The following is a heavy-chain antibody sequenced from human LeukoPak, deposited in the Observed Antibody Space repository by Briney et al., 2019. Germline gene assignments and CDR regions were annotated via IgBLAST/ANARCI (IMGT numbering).Heavy chain of an antibody. CDR2: INPSGGST. V-gene: IGHV1-46*01. Sequence: ASVKVSCKASGYTFTSYYMHWVRQAPGQGLEWMGIINPSGGSTSYAQKFQGRVTMTRDTSTSTVYMELSSLRSEDTAVYYCARDRAEYLRPDAFDIWGQGTMVTVSS. CDR3: ARDRAEYLRPDAFDI. D-gene: IGHD6-6*01. J-gene: IGHJ3*02. CDR1: GYTFTSYY.